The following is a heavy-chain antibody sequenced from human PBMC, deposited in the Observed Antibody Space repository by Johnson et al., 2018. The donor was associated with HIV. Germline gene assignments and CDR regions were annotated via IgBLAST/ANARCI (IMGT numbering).Heavy chain of an antibody. CDR1: GFTFSSYA. J-gene: IGHJ3*02. CDR3: AKDLRTLDAFDI. CDR2: ISYYGTNK. Sequence: QVQLVESGGGVVQPGMSLRLSCAASGFTFSSYAIHWVRQAPGKGLEWVALISYYGTNKYYADSVKGRFTISRDNSKNTLYLQMNSLRAEDTAVYYCAKDLRTLDAFDIWGQGTMVTVSS. V-gene: IGHV3-30-3*01.